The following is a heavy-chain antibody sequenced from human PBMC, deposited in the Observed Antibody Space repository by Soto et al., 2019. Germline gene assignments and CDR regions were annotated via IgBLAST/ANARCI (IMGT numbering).Heavy chain of an antibody. CDR1: GFTFSGFY. CDR3: ARAPYSLEGDGEHYYYGMDL. V-gene: IGHV1-2*02. CDR2: IRPNTDDT. Sequence: QVQLVQSGAAVKRPGASVKVSCEPSGFTFSGFYLHWVRQAPGQGLEWMGWIRPNTDDTGYAQKFQGRVTLTWDTSSSAGYLDLSRVRSDDTALYYCARAPYSLEGDGEHYYYGMDLWGLGTTVTVSS. D-gene: IGHD2-15*01. J-gene: IGHJ6*02.